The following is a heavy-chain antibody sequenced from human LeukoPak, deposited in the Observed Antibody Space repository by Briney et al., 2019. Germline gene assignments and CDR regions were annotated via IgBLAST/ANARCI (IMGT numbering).Heavy chain of an antibody. CDR2: IWYDGSNK. Sequence: GGSLRLSCAASGFTFSSYGMHWVRQAPGKGLEWVAVIWYDGSNKYYADSVKGRFTISRDNSKNTLYLQMNSLRAEDTAVHYCARKGSAAGIDYWGQGTLVTVSS. J-gene: IGHJ4*02. CDR3: ARKGSAAGIDY. V-gene: IGHV3-33*01. CDR1: GFTFSSYG. D-gene: IGHD6-13*01.